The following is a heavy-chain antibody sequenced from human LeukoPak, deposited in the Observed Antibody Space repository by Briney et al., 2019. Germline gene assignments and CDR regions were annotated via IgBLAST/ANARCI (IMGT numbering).Heavy chain of an antibody. V-gene: IGHV3-21*01. CDR2: ISSSSSYI. D-gene: IGHD5-12*01. CDR1: GFTFSSYS. CDR3: AKDGDIVASAYYYYMDV. J-gene: IGHJ6*03. Sequence: GGSLGLSCAASGFTFSSYSMNWVRQAPGKGLEWVSSISSSSSYIYYADSVKGRFTISRDNSKNTLYLQMNSLRAEDTAMYYCAKDGDIVASAYYYYMDVWGKGTTVTISS.